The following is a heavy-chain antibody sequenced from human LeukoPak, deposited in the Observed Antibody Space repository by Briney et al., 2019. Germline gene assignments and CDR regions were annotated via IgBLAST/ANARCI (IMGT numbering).Heavy chain of an antibody. CDR1: GFTFSSYA. CDR3: AREGPPVEMATIGLYYFDY. J-gene: IGHJ4*02. Sequence: GGSLRLSCAASGFTFSSYAMHWVRQAPGKGLEWVALISYDGSNKYYADSVKGRFTISRDNSKNTLYLQMNSLRAEDTAVYYCAREGPPVEMATIGLYYFDYWGQGTLVTVSS. V-gene: IGHV3-30*04. CDR2: ISYDGSNK. D-gene: IGHD5-24*01.